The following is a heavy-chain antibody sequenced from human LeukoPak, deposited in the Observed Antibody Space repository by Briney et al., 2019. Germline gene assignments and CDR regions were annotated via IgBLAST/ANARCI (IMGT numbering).Heavy chain of an antibody. D-gene: IGHD3-22*01. Sequence: GGSLRLSCAASGFTFSSYSMNWVRQAPGKGLEWVSSISSSSSYIYYANSVKGRFTISRDNAKNSLYLQMNSLRAEDTAVYYCAGLVVITPYDAFDIWGQGTMVTVSS. V-gene: IGHV3-21*01. CDR3: AGLVVITPYDAFDI. CDR1: GFTFSSYS. CDR2: ISSSSSYI. J-gene: IGHJ3*02.